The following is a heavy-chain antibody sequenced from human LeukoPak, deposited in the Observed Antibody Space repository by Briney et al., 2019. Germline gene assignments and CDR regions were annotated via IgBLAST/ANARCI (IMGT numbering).Heavy chain of an antibody. CDR1: GGSISSGGYF. CDR2: IYYSGST. CDR3: ARELWRYAFDI. D-gene: IGHD2-21*01. V-gene: IGHV4-31*03. J-gene: IGHJ3*02. Sequence: SDTLSLTCTVSGGSISSGGYFWSWIRQHPGKGLEWIGYIYYSGSTYYNPSLKSRVTISVDTSKNQFSLKLSSVTAADTAVYYCARELWRYAFDIWGQGTMVTVSS.